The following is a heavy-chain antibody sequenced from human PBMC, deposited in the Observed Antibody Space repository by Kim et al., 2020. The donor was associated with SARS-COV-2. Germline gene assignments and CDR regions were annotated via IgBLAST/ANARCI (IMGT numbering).Heavy chain of an antibody. Sequence: SVKVSCKASGGTFSSYAISWVRQAPGQGLEWMGGIIPIFGTANYAQKFQGRVTITADESTSTAYMELSSLRSEDTAVYYCARAPLYGGNSVFHPLYYYGMDVWGQGTTVTVSS. D-gene: IGHD2-21*02. CDR1: GGTFSSYA. J-gene: IGHJ6*02. V-gene: IGHV1-69*13. CDR2: IIPIFGTA. CDR3: ARAPLYGGNSVFHPLYYYGMDV.